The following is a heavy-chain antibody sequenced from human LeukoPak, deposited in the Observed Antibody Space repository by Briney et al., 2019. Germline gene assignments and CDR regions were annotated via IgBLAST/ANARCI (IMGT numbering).Heavy chain of an antibody. J-gene: IGHJ3*02. CDR1: GGSVSGGSYY. Sequence: SETLSLTCTVSGGSVSGGSYYWSWIRQPPGKGLGWIGYIYYSGSTNYNPSLKSRVTISVDTSKNQFSLKLSSVTAADTAVYYCARLGYSGSSRGAFDIWGQGTMVTVSS. CDR2: IYYSGST. V-gene: IGHV4-61*01. CDR3: ARLGYSGSSRGAFDI. D-gene: IGHD1-26*01.